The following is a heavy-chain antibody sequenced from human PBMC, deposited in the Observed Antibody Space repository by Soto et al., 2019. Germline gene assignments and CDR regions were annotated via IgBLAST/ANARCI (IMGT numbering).Heavy chain of an antibody. CDR2: ISGSGTTA. D-gene: IGHD6-19*01. J-gene: IGHJ3*02. CDR3: AKTTDGWISAFEI. V-gene: IGHV3-23*01. Sequence: EVQLLESGGGLVQPGGSLRLSCAASGFIFSSYAMSWVRQAPGKGLEWVSAISGSGTTAYYADSVKGRFTFSKENSKKTMYLQMNSLRAEDTAVYYCAKTTDGWISAFEIWGQGTMVTVSS. CDR1: GFIFSSYA.